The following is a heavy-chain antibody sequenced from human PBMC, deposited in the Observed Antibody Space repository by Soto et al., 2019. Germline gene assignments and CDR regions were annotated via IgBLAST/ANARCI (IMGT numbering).Heavy chain of an antibody. CDR2: IYYDGST. CDR1: GGSININNYY. J-gene: IGHJ4*02. V-gene: IGHV4-39*02. D-gene: IGHD2-15*01. Sequence: SETLSLTWTVSGGSININNYYCSWIRQPPGKGLAWIASIYYDGSTYYDTSLKSRVTISRDTSKNQFSLRLTSMTAADTAVYYCAKVVVAATRHSDFDSWGQGTLVTVSS. CDR3: AKVVVAATRHSDFDS.